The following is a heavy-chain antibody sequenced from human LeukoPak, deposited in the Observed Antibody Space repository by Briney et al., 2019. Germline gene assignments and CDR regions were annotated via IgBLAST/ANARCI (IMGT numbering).Heavy chain of an antibody. CDR2: IYYSGST. CDR1: GGSISSSSYY. V-gene: IGHV4-39*01. CDR3: ARHYYGSGSLD. J-gene: IGHJ4*02. D-gene: IGHD3-10*01. Sequence: SETLSLTCIVSGGSISSSSYYWGWIRQPPGKGLEWIGSIYYSGSTYYNPSLKSRVTISVDTSKNQFSLKLSSVTAADTAVYYCARHYYGSGSLDWGQGTLVTVSS.